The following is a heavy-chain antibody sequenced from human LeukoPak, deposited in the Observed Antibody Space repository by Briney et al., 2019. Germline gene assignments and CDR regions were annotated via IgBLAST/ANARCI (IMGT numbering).Heavy chain of an antibody. CDR3: AKQGPLGSSWSYFDY. V-gene: IGHV3-30*18. Sequence: GGSLRLSCAASGFTFSSYGMHWVRQAPGKGLEWVAVISYDGSNKYYADSVKGRFTISRDNSKNTLYLQMNSLRAEDTAVYYCAKQGPLGSSWSYFDYWGQGTLVTVSS. CDR2: ISYDGSNK. CDR1: GFTFSSYG. J-gene: IGHJ4*02. D-gene: IGHD6-13*01.